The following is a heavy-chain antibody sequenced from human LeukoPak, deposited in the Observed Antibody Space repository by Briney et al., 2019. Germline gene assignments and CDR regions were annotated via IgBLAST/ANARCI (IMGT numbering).Heavy chain of an antibody. D-gene: IGHD4-17*01. V-gene: IGHV1-2*02. CDR2: INPNSGGT. J-gene: IGHJ2*01. Sequence: ASVKVSCKASAYTFTGYYMHWVRQAPGQGLEWMGWINPNSGGTNYAQKFQGRVTMTRHTSISTAYMELSSLRSEDTAVYYCARRSYGDYVNWYFDLWGRGTLVTVSS. CDR1: AYTFTGYY. CDR3: ARRSYGDYVNWYFDL.